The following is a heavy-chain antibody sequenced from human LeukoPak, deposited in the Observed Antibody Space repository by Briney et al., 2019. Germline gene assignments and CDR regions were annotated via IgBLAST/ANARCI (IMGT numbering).Heavy chain of an antibody. CDR1: GYTLTELS. CDR3: ARGGVPRAYDSSGYYY. D-gene: IGHD3-22*01. CDR2: INPSGGST. V-gene: IGHV1-46*01. J-gene: IGHJ4*02. Sequence: GASVKVSCKVSGYTLTELSMHWVRQAPGQGLEWMGIINPSGGSTSYAQKFQGRVTMTRDMSTSTVYMELSSLRSEDTAVYYCARGGVPRAYDSSGYYYWGQGTLVTVSS.